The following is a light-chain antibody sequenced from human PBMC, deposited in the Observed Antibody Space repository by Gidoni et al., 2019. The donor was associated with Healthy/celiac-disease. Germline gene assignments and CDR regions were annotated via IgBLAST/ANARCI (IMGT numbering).Light chain of an antibody. V-gene: IGLV2-14*01. CDR3: SSYTSSSTLSVV. CDR2: EVS. CDR1: SSDVGGYNY. Sequence: QSALTQPASVSGSPGQSINISCTGTSSDVGGYNYVSRYQQPPGKAPKHMIYEVSNRPSGVSNRFSGSKSGNTASLTISGLQAEDEADYYCSSYTSSSTLSVVFGGGTKLTVL. J-gene: IGLJ2*01.